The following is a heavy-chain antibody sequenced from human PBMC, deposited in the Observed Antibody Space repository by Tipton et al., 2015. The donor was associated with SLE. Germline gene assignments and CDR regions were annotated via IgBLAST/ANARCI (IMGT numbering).Heavy chain of an antibody. Sequence: QLVQSGAEVKKPGESLRISCKGSGYSFTSYWISWVRQMPGKGLEWMGSIDPSDSYTNYRPSFQGHVTISANKSISTAYLQWSSLKASDAAMYYCASVYNPYGMDVWVHGTTVAVSS. CDR3: ASVYNPYGMDV. V-gene: IGHV5-10-1*01. D-gene: IGHD5-24*01. CDR1: GYSFTSYW. J-gene: IGHJ6*02. CDR2: IDPSDSYT.